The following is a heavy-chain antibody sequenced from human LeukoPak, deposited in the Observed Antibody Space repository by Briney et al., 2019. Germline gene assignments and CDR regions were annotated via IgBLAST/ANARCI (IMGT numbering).Heavy chain of an antibody. Sequence: SETLSLTCAVYGGSFSGYYWSWIRQPPGKGLEWIGEINHSGSTNYNPSLKSRVTISVDTSKNQFSLKLSSVTAADTAVYYCARGYYGSGSYSLIDYWGQGTLVTVSS. J-gene: IGHJ4*02. CDR2: INHSGST. D-gene: IGHD3-10*01. CDR3: ARGYYGSGSYSLIDY. V-gene: IGHV4-34*01. CDR1: GGSFSGYY.